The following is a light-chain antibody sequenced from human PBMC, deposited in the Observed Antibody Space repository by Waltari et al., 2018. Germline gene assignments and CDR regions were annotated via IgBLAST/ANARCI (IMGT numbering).Light chain of an antibody. Sequence: QPVLIQPPSASGTLGQRVTISCSGSSSNIGGTTVNWSQQFPGAAPKVFIYHNNQRPSGVPVRFSGSKSGTSASLAISGLQSEDEANYYCAAWDDSVNAWLFGGGAKLTVL. CDR1: SSNIGGTT. V-gene: IGLV1-44*01. CDR3: AAWDDSVNAWL. CDR2: HNN. J-gene: IGLJ3*02.